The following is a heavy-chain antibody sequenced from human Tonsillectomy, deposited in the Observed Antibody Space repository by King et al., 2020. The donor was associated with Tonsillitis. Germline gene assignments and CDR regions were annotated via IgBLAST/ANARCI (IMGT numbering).Heavy chain of an antibody. CDR2: IIPIFGTS. Sequence: QLVQSGAEVKKPGSSVKVSCKASGGTFSSYAISWVRQAPGQGLEWMGGIIPIFGTSDFVQKFQDRVTITADESTSTAYMELSSLRSEDTAVYYCARSVTDSYYYYYMDVWGKGTTVTVSS. J-gene: IGHJ6*03. CDR3: ARSVTDSYYYYYMDV. CDR1: GGTFSSYA. V-gene: IGHV1-69*12. D-gene: IGHD3-10*01.